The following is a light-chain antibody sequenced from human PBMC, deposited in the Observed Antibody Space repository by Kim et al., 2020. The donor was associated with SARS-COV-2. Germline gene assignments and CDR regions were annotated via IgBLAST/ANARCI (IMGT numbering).Light chain of an antibody. Sequence: SYELTQPLSVSVVLGQTARLTWGGNNIQTLNVHWYRQKPGQAPVLVMSKDSKRPSGIPERFSGSNSGNTATLTISTAQADDEADYYCQVWDSGSWVFGGGTQLTVL. CDR3: QVWDSGSWV. V-gene: IGLV3-9*01. J-gene: IGLJ3*02. CDR2: KDS. CDR1: NIQTLN.